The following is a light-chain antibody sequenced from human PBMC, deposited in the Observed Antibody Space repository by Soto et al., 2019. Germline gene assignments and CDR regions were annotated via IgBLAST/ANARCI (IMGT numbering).Light chain of an antibody. CDR1: QSVLYTSNNKNY. CDR3: QQYYGSPYT. Sequence: DIVMTRSPGSLAVSLGERATINCKSSQSVLYTSNNKNYLAWYQQKTGQPPKLLIYWASARESGVPDRFSGSGSGTEFTLTISSLQAEDVAVYYCQQYYGSPYTFGQGTKLEIK. J-gene: IGKJ2*01. V-gene: IGKV4-1*01. CDR2: WAS.